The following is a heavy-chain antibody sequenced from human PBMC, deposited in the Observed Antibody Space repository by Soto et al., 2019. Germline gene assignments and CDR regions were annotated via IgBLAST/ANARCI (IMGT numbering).Heavy chain of an antibody. CDR1: GFTFSSYG. V-gene: IGHV3-30*18. CDR3: AKGAIVVVTEWYFDL. CDR2: ISYDGSNK. D-gene: IGHD3-22*01. J-gene: IGHJ2*01. Sequence: ESGGGVVQPGRSLRLSCAASGFTFSSYGMHWVRQAPGKGLEWVAVISYDGSNKYYADSVKGRFTISRDNSKNTLYLQMNSLRAEDTAVYYCAKGAIVVVTEWYFDLWGRGTLVTVSS.